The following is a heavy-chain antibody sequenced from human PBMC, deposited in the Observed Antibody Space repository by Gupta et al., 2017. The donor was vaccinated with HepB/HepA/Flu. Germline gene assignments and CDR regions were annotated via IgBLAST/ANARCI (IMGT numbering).Heavy chain of an antibody. CDR2: IYYSGST. CDR1: GGSISSSDYY. CDR3: ASRRLAAAQNIGLNYFDS. V-gene: IGHV4-39*02. D-gene: IGHD6-13*01. J-gene: IGHJ4*02. Sequence: QLQLQESGPGLVKPSETLSLTCTVSGGSISSSDYYSAWTRQPPGKGLEWIGSIYYSGSTYYNASLKSRVTLSIDPSKNHFSLELSSVTAADTAVYYCASRRLAAAQNIGLNYFDSWGQGTLVTVSS.